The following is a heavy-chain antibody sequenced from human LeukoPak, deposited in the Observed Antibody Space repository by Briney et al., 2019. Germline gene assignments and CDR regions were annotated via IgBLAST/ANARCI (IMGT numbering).Heavy chain of an antibody. CDR1: GFTFSSYG. CDR2: ISYDGSNK. Sequence: PGGSLRLSSAASGFTFSSYGMHWVRQAPGKGLEWVAVISYDGSNKYYADSVKGRFTISRDNSKNTLYLQMNSLRAEDTAVYYCAKTGNYNWNGFDYWGQGTLVTVSS. D-gene: IGHD1-20*01. V-gene: IGHV3-30*18. CDR3: AKTGNYNWNGFDY. J-gene: IGHJ4*02.